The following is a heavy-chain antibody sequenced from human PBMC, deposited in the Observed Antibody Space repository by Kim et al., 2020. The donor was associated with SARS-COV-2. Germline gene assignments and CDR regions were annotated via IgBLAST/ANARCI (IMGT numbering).Heavy chain of an antibody. CDR3: AKSNSGYYAYLDS. CDR1: GFTFSTYG. V-gene: IGHV3-23*01. Sequence: GGSLRHSCAAHGFTFSTYGMSWVRQAPDKGLEWVSVISGSGGTTYYSDSVKGRFTISRDNSKNTLYLQMNSLRAEDTAEYYCAKSNSGYYAYLDSWGQGILVTVSS. D-gene: IGHD3-22*01. J-gene: IGHJ4*02. CDR2: ISGSGGTT.